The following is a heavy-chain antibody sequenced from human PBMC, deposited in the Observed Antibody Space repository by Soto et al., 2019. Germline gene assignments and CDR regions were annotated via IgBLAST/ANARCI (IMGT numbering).Heavy chain of an antibody. CDR3: ARNYDFWSGSPNHYGMDV. J-gene: IGHJ6*02. D-gene: IGHD3-3*01. CDR1: GGTFSSYA. Sequence: SVKVSCKASGGTFSSYAISWVRQAPGQGLEWMGGIIPIFGTANYAQKFQGRVTITADESTSTAYMELSSLRSEDTAVYYCARNYDFWSGSPNHYGMDVWGQGTTVTVSS. CDR2: IIPIFGTA. V-gene: IGHV1-69*13.